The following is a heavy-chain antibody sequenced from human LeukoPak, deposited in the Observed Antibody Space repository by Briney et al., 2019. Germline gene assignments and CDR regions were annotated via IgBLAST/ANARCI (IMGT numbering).Heavy chain of an antibody. J-gene: IGHJ4*02. V-gene: IGHV3-7*01. CDR2: IKPDGSDK. D-gene: IGHD4-17*01. Sequence: GGSLRLSCAASGFTFSSYWMSWVRQAPGRGLEWVADIKPDGSDKYYMDSVKGRFTISRDNAKNSLYLQMNSLGAYDTAVYYCAKDKKPYGVHEYWGQGTLVTVSS. CDR1: GFTFSSYW. CDR3: AKDKKPYGVHEY.